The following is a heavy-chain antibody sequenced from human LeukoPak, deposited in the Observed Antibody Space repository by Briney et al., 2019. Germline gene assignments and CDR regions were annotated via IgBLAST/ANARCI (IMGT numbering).Heavy chain of an antibody. CDR3: ARIGIAVAGVDY. CDR1: GYTFTSYD. V-gene: IGHV1-8*01. Sequence: ASVKVSCKASGYTFTSYDINWGRQATGQGLEWMGWMNPNSGNTGYAQKLQGRVTMTRNTSINTPYMELSSLRSEDTAVYYCARIGIAVAGVDYWGQGPLVTVSS. J-gene: IGHJ4*02. CDR2: MNPNSGNT. D-gene: IGHD6-19*01.